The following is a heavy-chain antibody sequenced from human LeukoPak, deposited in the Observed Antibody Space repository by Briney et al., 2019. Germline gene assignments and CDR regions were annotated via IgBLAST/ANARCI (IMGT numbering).Heavy chain of an antibody. Sequence: GESLKISCKGSGYSFTSYWIGWVRQMPGKGLEWMGIIYPGDSDTRYSPSFQGQVTISADKSISTAYLQWSSLKASDTAMYYCARGRLDIVVVPAAMGRAFWFDPWGQGTLVTVSS. V-gene: IGHV5-51*01. CDR3: ARGRLDIVVVPAAMGRAFWFDP. D-gene: IGHD2-2*03. CDR1: GYSFTSYW. CDR2: IYPGDSDT. J-gene: IGHJ5*02.